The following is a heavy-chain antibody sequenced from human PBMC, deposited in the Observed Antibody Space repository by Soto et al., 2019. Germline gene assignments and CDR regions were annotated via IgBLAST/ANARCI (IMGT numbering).Heavy chain of an antibody. D-gene: IGHD5-18*01. V-gene: IGHV3-23*01. CDR2: ISGSGGST. CDR3: AKYTAMVPWYYGMDV. J-gene: IGHJ6*02. Sequence: GGSLRLSCAASGFTFSSYAMSWVRQAPGKGLEWVSAISGSGGSTYYADSVKGRFTISRDNSKNTLYLQMNSLRAEDTAVYYCAKYTAMVPWYYGMDVWGQGTTVTVSS. CDR1: GFTFSSYA.